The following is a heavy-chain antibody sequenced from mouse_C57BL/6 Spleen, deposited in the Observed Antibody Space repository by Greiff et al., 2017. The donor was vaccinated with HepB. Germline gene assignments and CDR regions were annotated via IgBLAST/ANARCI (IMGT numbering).Heavy chain of an antibody. CDR1: GYTFTSYG. CDR3: ARERDGYYGV. V-gene: IGHV1-81*01. D-gene: IGHD2-3*01. CDR2: IYPRSGNT. Sequence: QVQLKESGAELARPGASVKLSCKASGYTFTSYGISWVKQSTGQGLEWIGEIYPRSGNTYYNEKFKGKATLTADKSSSTAYMELRSLTSEDSAVYFCARERDGYYGVWGTGTTVTVSS. J-gene: IGHJ1*03.